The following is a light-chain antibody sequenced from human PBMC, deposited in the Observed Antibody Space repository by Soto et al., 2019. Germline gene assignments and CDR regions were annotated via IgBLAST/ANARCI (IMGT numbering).Light chain of an antibody. Sequence: DIQMIQSPSSLSASVGDRVTITCRASQGITDYLAWYQQKPGKVPKLLIYAASTLQSGVPSRFSCSGSGTEFTLTISSLEPEDCATYYCQKYNSAPYTFGQGTKLEIK. CDR2: AAS. J-gene: IGKJ2*01. CDR1: QGITDY. V-gene: IGKV1-27*01. CDR3: QKYNSAPYT.